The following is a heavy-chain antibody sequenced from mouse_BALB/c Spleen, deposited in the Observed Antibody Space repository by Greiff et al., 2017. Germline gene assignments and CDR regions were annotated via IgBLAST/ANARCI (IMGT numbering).Heavy chain of an antibody. D-gene: IGHD1-1*01. V-gene: IGHV6-6*02. Sequence: EVQLVESGGGLVQPGGSMKLSCVASGFTFSNYWMNWVRQSPEKGLEWVAEIRLKSNNYATHYAESVKGRFTISRDDSKSSVYLQMNNLRAEDTGIYYCTRWDYYGSYYFDYWGQGTTLTVSS. J-gene: IGHJ2*01. CDR1: GFTFSNYW. CDR2: IRLKSNNYAT. CDR3: TRWDYYGSYYFDY.